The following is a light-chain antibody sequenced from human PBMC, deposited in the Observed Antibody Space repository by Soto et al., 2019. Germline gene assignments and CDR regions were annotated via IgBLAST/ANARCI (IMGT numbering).Light chain of an antibody. CDR3: QQANSFLSIT. V-gene: IGKV1-12*01. Sequence: DIQMTQSPSSLSASVGDRVTITCRASQGINSWLAWYQQKPGKAPKLLIFAASNLQSGVPSRFSGSGSGTDFTLTISSLQPEDFATYYCQQANSFLSITFGQGTRLEIK. J-gene: IGKJ5*01. CDR2: AAS. CDR1: QGINSW.